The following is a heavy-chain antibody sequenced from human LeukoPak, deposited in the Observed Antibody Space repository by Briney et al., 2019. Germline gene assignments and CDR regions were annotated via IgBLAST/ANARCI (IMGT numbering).Heavy chain of an antibody. CDR1: GGSFSGYY. CDR3: AKDSGRYKYYYGSGSYLY. CDR2: INHSGST. V-gene: IGHV4-34*01. D-gene: IGHD3-10*01. J-gene: IGHJ4*02. Sequence: SETLSLTCAVYGGSFSGYYWSWIRQPPGKGLEWIGEINHSGSTNYNPSLKSRVTISVDTSKNQFSLKLSSVTAADTAVYYCAKDSGRYKYYYGSGSYLYWGQGTLVTVSS.